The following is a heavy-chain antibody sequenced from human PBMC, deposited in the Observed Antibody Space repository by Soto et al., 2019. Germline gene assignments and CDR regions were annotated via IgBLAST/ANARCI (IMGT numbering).Heavy chain of an antibody. CDR1: GFTFSSYA. CDR2: ISGSGGST. V-gene: IGHV3-23*01. J-gene: IGHJ4*02. Sequence: GGSLRLSCAASGFTFSSYAMSWVRQAPGKGLEWVSAISGSGGSTYYADSVKGRFTISRDNSKNTLYLQMNSLRAEDTAVYYCAKDLEFMTTVVIGFDYWGQGTLVTVSS. CDR3: AKDLEFMTTVVIGFDY. D-gene: IGHD4-17*01.